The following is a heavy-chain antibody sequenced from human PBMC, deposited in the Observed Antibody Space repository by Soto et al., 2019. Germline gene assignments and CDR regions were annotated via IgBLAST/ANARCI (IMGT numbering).Heavy chain of an antibody. V-gene: IGHV1-3*01. J-gene: IGHJ4*02. D-gene: IGHD3-22*01. CDR2: INAGNGNT. CDR3: ARDVPHYYSSGYYEPEYYFDY. CDR1: GYTFTSYA. Sequence: GASVKVSCKASGYTFTSYAMHWVRQAPGQRLEWMGWINAGNGNTKYSQKFQGRVTITRDTSASTAYMELSSLRSEDTAVYYCARDVPHYYSSGYYEPEYYFDYWGQGTLVTVSS.